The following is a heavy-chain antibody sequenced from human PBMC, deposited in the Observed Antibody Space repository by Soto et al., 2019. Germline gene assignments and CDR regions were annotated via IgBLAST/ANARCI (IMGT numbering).Heavy chain of an antibody. V-gene: IGHV4-4*02. Sequence: QVHLQESGPGLVKPSGTLSLTCAVSGASISSGSWWSWVRRPPGKGLEWIGEIFHDGSTNYNPSLKSRVAMSVDKSKNYFSLELTSVTAADTALYYCARDEYNDSSDWGQGTLVTVSS. D-gene: IGHD1-1*01. CDR1: GASISSGSW. CDR3: ARDEYNDSSD. J-gene: IGHJ4*02. CDR2: IFHDGST.